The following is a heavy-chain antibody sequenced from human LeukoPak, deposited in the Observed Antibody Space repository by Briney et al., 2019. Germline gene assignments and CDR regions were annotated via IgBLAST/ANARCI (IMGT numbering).Heavy chain of an antibody. J-gene: IGHJ4*02. D-gene: IGHD6-19*01. CDR2: ISGSGGST. V-gene: IGHV3-23*01. CDR3: ARGFRDSSGWYYFDY. Sequence: PGGSLRLSCGASGFTFSSNAMSWVRQAPGKGLEWVSTISGSGGSTYYADSVKGRFTISRDNSKNTLYLQMNSLGAEDTAVYYCARGFRDSSGWYYFDYWGQGTLVTVSS. CDR1: GFTFSSNA.